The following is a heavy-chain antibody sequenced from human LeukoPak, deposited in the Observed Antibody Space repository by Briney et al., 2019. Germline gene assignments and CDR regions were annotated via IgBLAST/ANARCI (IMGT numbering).Heavy chain of an antibody. V-gene: IGHV5-51*01. CDR3: ARPPAAADTLSNWYFDL. CDR1: GFSFTGHW. J-gene: IGHJ2*01. CDR2: IYGDDSDT. D-gene: IGHD6-13*01. Sequence: GESLKISCKGSGFSFTGHWIGWVRQLPGKGLEWMGIIYGDDSDTRYSPSFQGQVTISADKSITTAYLQWSSLKTSDTAMYYCARPPAAADTLSNWYFDLWGRGTLVIVSS.